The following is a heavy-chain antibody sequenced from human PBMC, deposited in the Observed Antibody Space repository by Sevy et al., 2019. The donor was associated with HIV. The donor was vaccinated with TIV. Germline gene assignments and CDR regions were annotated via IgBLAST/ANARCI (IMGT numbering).Heavy chain of an antibody. V-gene: IGHV3-21*01. D-gene: IGHD3-10*01. CDR1: GLTFSSYS. Sequence: GGSLRLSCTASGLTFSSYSMNWVRQAPGKGLEWVSSISSSSSYIYYRDSVKGRFTISRDNAKNSVYLQMNSLRAEDTALYYCARDKGGASGSSYMAFENWGQGTLVTVSS. CDR2: ISSSSSYI. J-gene: IGHJ4*02. CDR3: ARDKGGASGSSYMAFEN.